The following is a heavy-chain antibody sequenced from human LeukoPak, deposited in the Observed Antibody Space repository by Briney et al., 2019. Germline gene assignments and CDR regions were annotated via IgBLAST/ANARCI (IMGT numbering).Heavy chain of an antibody. Sequence: WASVKVSCKAFGYTFTSYDISWVRQAPGQGLEWMGWISGYNGNTNYAQKLQGRVSMTTDTSTSTAYMEVRSLRSDDTAVYYCAREPLLGYCSGGSCYKGGYMDVWGKGTTVTVSS. D-gene: IGHD2-15*01. V-gene: IGHV1-18*01. CDR2: ISGYNGNT. CDR3: AREPLLGYCSGGSCYKGGYMDV. J-gene: IGHJ6*03. CDR1: GYTFTSYD.